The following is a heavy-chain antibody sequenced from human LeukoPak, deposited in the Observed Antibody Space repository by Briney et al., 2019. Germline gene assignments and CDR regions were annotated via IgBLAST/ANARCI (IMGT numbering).Heavy chain of an antibody. D-gene: IGHD6-13*01. V-gene: IGHV1-46*01. CDR2: INPSGGST. J-gene: IGHJ5*02. CDR3: ARDGSSRSSWYDA. CDR1: GYTFTSYY. Sequence: VASVKVSCKASGYTFTSYYLHWVRQAPGQGLEWMGIINPSGGSTTYAQKFQGRVTMTRDTSTSTVYMELSSLRSEDTAVYYCARDGSSRSSWYDAWGQGTLVTASS.